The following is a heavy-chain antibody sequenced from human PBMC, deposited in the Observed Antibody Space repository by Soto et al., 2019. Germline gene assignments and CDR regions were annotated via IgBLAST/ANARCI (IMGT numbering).Heavy chain of an antibody. CDR3: VKNSGWFNS. J-gene: IGHJ5*01. V-gene: IGHV3-23*01. Sequence: GGSLRLSCAASGFMFSTTDMSWVRQAPGKGLEWVTTIEGSGTITYYADSVRGRFTISRDNSKITVYLQMDSLTADDTAVYYCVKNSGWFNSWGQGTPVTVSS. CDR2: IEGSGTIT. CDR1: GFMFSTTD. D-gene: IGHD3-10*01.